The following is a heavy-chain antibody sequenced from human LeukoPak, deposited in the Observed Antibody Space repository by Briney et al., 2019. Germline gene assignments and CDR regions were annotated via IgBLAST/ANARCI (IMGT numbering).Heavy chain of an antibody. CDR1: GGSISSSNYY. CDR3: ARGLWFGDENPPYFDY. J-gene: IGHJ4*02. Sequence: SETLSLTCAVSGGSISSSNYYWSWIRQPAGKGLEWIGRIYTSESTNYNPSLKSRVTISVDTSRNQFSLKLSSVTAADTAVYYCARGLWFGDENPPYFDYWGQGILVTVSS. D-gene: IGHD3-10*01. CDR2: IYTSEST. V-gene: IGHV4-61*02.